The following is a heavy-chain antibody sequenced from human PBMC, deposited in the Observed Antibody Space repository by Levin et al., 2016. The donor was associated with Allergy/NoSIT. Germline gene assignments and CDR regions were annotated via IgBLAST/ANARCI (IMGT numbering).Heavy chain of an antibody. CDR1: GGSISTTDW. J-gene: IGHJ6*03. CDR3: ARRGQWYNYYYMDV. V-gene: IGHV4-4*02. Sequence: GSLRLSCTVSGGSISTTDWWSWVRQPPGKGLEWIGEIYHTGTTSYNPSLKSRVTASVDKSNNQFSLKLNSVTAADTAVYYCARRGQWYNYYYMDVWGKGTTVTVSS. CDR2: IYHTGTT. D-gene: IGHD6-19*01.